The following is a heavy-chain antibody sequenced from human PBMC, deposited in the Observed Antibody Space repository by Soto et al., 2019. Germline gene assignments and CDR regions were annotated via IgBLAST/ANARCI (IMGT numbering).Heavy chain of an antibody. J-gene: IGHJ4*02. V-gene: IGHV1-46*01. CDR1: GYTFTSYY. D-gene: IGHD2-15*01. CDR2: INPSGGST. CDR3: LRGYCSGVSCYYEFDY. Sequence: QVQLVQSGAEVKKPGASVKVSCKASGYTFTSYYMHWVRQAPGQGLEWMGIINPSGGSTSYAQKFQGRVTMTRDTSTSTVYMELSSLRSEDTAVYYCLRGYCSGVSCYYEFDYWGQGTLVTVSS.